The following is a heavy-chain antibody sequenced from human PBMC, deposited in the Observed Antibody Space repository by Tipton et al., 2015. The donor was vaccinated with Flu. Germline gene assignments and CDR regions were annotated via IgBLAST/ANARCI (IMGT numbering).Heavy chain of an antibody. V-gene: IGHV4-31*03. Sequence: TLSLTCTVSGGSITSGSYYWTWIRQPPGKGLEWIGNLYYTGSTYYSPSLKSRVTISSVDTSKNQFSLTLTSVTAADTAVYFCAGDSAVVPTALVYWGQGTLVTVSS. J-gene: IGHJ4*02. CDR2: LYYTGST. CDR1: GGSITSGSYY. D-gene: IGHD2-2*01. CDR3: AGDSAVVPTALVY.